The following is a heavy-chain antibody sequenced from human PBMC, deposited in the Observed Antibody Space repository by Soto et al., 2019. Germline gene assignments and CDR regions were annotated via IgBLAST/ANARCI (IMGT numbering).Heavy chain of an antibody. J-gene: IGHJ6*02. CDR3: ARGRGEAGTDSVQYCGMEV. CDR2: ISSSSSYI. V-gene: IGHV3-21*01. D-gene: IGHD6-13*01. Sequence: EVELVESGGGLVKPGGSLRLSCAASGFTFSSYSMNWVRQAPGKGLEWVSSISSSSSYIYYADSVKGRFTISRDNAKNSLYLKMNSLRAEDTAVYYCARGRGEAGTDSVQYCGMEVWGQGTTVTVSS. CDR1: GFTFSSYS.